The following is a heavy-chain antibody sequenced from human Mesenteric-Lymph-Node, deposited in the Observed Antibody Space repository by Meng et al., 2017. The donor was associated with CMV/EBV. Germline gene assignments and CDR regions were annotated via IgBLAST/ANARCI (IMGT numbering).Heavy chain of an antibody. J-gene: IGHJ6*02. V-gene: IGHV4-38-2*02. Sequence: GSLRLSCTVSGYSISSGYYWGWIRQPPGKGLEWIGSIYHTGSTFYTPSLKSRVTISVDTSKNQFSLKVKSVTAADTAVYYCARESGELRFLGNYYYGLDVWGQGTTVTVSS. CDR2: IYHTGST. D-gene: IGHD3-3*01. CDR3: ARESGELRFLGNYYYGLDV. CDR1: GYSISSGYY.